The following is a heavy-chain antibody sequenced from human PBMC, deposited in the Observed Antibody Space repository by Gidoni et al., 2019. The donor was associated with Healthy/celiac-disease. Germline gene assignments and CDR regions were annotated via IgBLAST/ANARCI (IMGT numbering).Heavy chain of an antibody. CDR1: GFTFSDYY. V-gene: IGHV3-11*04. J-gene: IGHJ3*02. CDR3: ARGSDYYDSSGYYYEYAFDI. Sequence: QVQLVESGGGLVKPGGSLRLSCAAPGFTFSDYYMSWIRQAPGKWLEWVSYISSSGSTIYSADSVKGRFTISRDNAKNSLYLQMNSLRAEDTAVYYCARGSDYYDSSGYYYEYAFDIWGQGTMVTVSS. D-gene: IGHD3-22*01. CDR2: ISSSGSTI.